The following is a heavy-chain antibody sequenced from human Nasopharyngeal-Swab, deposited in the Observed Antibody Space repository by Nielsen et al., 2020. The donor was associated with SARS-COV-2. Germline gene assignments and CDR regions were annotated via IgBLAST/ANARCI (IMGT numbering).Heavy chain of an antibody. CDR1: GFTFSSYS. J-gene: IGHJ4*02. Sequence: GESLKISCASSGFTFSSYSMNSVRQAPGKGLEWVSSISSSSSYIYYADSVKGRFTISRDNAKNSLYLQMNSLRAEDTAVYYCARGGNIVVVITHEVSYFDYWGQGTLVTVSS. CDR3: ARGGNIVVVITHEVSYFDY. V-gene: IGHV3-21*01. CDR2: ISSSSSYI. D-gene: IGHD3-22*01.